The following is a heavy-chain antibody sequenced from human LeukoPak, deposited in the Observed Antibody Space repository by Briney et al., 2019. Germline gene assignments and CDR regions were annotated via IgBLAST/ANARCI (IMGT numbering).Heavy chain of an antibody. V-gene: IGHV3-30-3*01. CDR3: ATHSYDSSGYYSPDS. J-gene: IGHJ4*02. CDR2: ISFDGSNK. D-gene: IGHD3-22*01. CDR1: EFTFSSYA. Sequence: GGSLRLSCAASEFTFSSYAMHWVRQAPGKGLEWVAVISFDGSNKYYADSVKGRFTISRDNSKNTLYLQMNSLRAEDTAPYYCATHSYDSSGYYSPDSWGQGALVTVSS.